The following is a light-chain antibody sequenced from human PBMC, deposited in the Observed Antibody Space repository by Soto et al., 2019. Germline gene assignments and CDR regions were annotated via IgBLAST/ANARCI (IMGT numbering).Light chain of an antibody. CDR3: QSYDSSLSVV. Sequence: QSVLTQPPSVSGAPGQRVTISCTGSSSNIGAGYDVHWYQQLPGTAPKLLIYGNSNRPSWVPDRFSGSKSGTSASLAITGLQDEDEADYYCQSYDSSLSVVFGGGTKLTVL. CDR2: GNS. J-gene: IGLJ2*01. V-gene: IGLV1-40*01. CDR1: SSNIGAGYD.